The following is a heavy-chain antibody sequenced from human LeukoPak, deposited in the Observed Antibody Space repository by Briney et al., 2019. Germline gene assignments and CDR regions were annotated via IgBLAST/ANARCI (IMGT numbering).Heavy chain of an antibody. CDR3: ATNNIFDS. CDR1: GFTFTNYA. Sequence: PGGSLRLSCAVSGFTFTNYAMSWVRKAPGKGLEWVSRISGSGSGGSTSYADSVKGRFTISRDNSKNTLYLQMNSLRAEDTAVYYCATNNIFDSWGQGTLVTVSS. CDR2: ISGSGSGGST. D-gene: IGHD1/OR15-1a*01. J-gene: IGHJ4*02. V-gene: IGHV3-23*01.